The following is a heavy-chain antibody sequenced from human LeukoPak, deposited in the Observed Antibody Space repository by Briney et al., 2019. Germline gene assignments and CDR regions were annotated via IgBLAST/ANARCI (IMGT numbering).Heavy chain of an antibody. J-gene: IGHJ4*02. CDR3: ARIHGGI. CDR1: GGSITSSPYY. Sequence: SETLSLTCTVSGGSITSSPYYWGWIRQPPGKGLEWIGSISFSGSTFCNPSLESRVTVSRDTSKNQLSLKVNSVTAADTAVYYCARIHGGIWGQGTLVTVSS. V-gene: IGHV4-39*07. D-gene: IGHD3-3*02. CDR2: ISFSGST.